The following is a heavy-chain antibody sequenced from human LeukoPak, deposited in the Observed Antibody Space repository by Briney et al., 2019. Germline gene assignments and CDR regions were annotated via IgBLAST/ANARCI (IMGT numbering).Heavy chain of an antibody. CDR3: ARVMTTVTKFDS. D-gene: IGHD4-17*01. J-gene: IGHJ4*02. CDR2: VNPNNGVT. CDR1: GYTFTSYG. Sequence: GASVKVSCKASGYTFTSYGISWVRQAPGQGLEWMGWVNPNNGVTDYAQKFHGRVTLTSDTSITTVYMVLDSLTSDDTAMYFCARVMTTVTKFDSWGQGTLVTVSS. V-gene: IGHV1-2*02.